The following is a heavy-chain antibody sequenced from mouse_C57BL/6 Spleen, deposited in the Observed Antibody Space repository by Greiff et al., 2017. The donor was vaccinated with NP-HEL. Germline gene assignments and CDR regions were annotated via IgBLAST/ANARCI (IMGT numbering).Heavy chain of an antibody. CDR3: TPHSDGSSSFAY. CDR2: IDPENGDT. CDR1: GFNIKDDY. D-gene: IGHD1-1*01. V-gene: IGHV14-4*01. J-gene: IGHJ3*01. Sequence: EVQLQQSGAELVRPGASVKLSCTASGFNIKDDYMHWVKQRPEQGLEWIGWIDPENGDTEYASKFQGKATITADTSSNTAYLQLSSLTSEDTAVYYWTPHSDGSSSFAYWGQGTLVTVSA.